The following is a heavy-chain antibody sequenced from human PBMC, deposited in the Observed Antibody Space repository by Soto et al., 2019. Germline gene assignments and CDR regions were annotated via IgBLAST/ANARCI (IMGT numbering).Heavy chain of an antibody. CDR2: ISSSSSTI. Sequence: LRLSCAASGFTYSTYGMNWVRQAPGTGLEWISYISSSSSTIYYTDSVKGRFTISRDNAKNSLYLQINSLRDEDTAVYYCARAENYYYAMDVWGQGTTVTVSS. J-gene: IGHJ6*02. CDR3: ARAENYYYAMDV. V-gene: IGHV3-48*02. CDR1: GFTYSTYG.